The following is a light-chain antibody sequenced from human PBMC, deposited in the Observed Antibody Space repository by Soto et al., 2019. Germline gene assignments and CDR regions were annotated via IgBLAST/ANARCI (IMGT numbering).Light chain of an antibody. CDR3: QYYDEPIWT. CDR1: QSVVTSY. Sequence: EVVLTQSPGTLSLSPGEGATLSCRASQSVVTSYLAWYQQKSGQSPRLLIYGALYRAPGIPDRFSGSGSGTDFTLSISRLEPEDFAVYYCQYYDEPIWTFGRGTKV. J-gene: IGKJ1*01. V-gene: IGKV3-20*01. CDR2: GAL.